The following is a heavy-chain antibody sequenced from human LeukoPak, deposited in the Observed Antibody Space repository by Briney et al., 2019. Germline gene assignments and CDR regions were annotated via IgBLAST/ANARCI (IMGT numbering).Heavy chain of an antibody. CDR1: GGSISSSSYY. Sequence: SETLSLTCTVSGGSISSSSYYWGWIRQPPGKGLEWIGSIYYSGSTYYNPSLKSRVAISVDTSKNQFSLKPSSVTAADTAVYYCARVDSSGRGLYYYYYMDVWGKGTMVTVSS. V-gene: IGHV4-39*07. CDR2: IYYSGST. CDR3: ARVDSSGRGLYYYYYMDV. D-gene: IGHD6-19*01. J-gene: IGHJ6*03.